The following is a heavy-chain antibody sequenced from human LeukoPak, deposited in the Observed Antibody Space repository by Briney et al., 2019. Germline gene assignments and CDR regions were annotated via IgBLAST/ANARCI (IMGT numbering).Heavy chain of an antibody. D-gene: IGHD5-12*01. V-gene: IGHV6-1*01. CDR2: TYYRSKWYN. CDR3: ATVYTRSGYDLDFDY. CDR1: GDSVSSNNAA. J-gene: IGHJ4*02. Sequence: SQTLSLTCAISGDSVSSNNAAWNWIRQSPSRGLEWLGRTYYRSKWYNDYAVSVKSRITINPDTSKNQFSLQLNSVTPEDTAVYYCATVYTRSGYDLDFDYWGQGTLVTVSS.